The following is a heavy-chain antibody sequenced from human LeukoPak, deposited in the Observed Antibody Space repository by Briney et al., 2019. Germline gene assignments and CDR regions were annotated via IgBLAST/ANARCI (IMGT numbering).Heavy chain of an antibody. D-gene: IGHD1-14*01. CDR1: AFTFSSYG. V-gene: IGHV3-30*18. Sequence: GGSLRLSCAASAFTFSSYGMHWVRQAPGKGLEWVAVISYGANNKYYAYSVKGRFTISRDNSKNTLYLQMNNLRAEDTAVYYCAKDRHPARTDGYYFDYWGQGTLVTVSS. CDR3: AKDRHPARTDGYYFDY. J-gene: IGHJ4*02. CDR2: ISYGANNK.